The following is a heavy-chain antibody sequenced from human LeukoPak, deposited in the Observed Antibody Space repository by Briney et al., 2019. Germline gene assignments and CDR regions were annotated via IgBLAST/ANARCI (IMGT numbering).Heavy chain of an antibody. CDR3: ARDSNYYGMDV. J-gene: IGHJ6*02. Sequence: GMSLRLSCAASGFTFSSYGMHWVRQSPGKGLEWVAVIWYDGSNKYYADSVKGRFTISRDNSKNTLYLQMNSLRAEDTAVYYCARDSNYYGMDVWGQGTTVTVSS. CDR2: IWYDGSNK. V-gene: IGHV3-33*01. CDR1: GFTFSSYG.